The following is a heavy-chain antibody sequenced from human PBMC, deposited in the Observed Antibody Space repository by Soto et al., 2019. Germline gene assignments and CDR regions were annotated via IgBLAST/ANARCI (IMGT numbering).Heavy chain of an antibody. V-gene: IGHV1-8*01. D-gene: IGHD6-13*01. CDR3: ARRKQQQRGKNWFDP. J-gene: IGHJ5*02. CDR1: GYTFTSYD. Sequence: QVPLVQSGAEVKKPGASVKVSCKASGYTFTSYDINWVRQATGPGLEWMGWMNPNSGNTGYAQKFQGRVTMTRNTSISTAYMELSSLRSEDTAVYYCARRKQQQRGKNWFDPWGQGTLVTVSS. CDR2: MNPNSGNT.